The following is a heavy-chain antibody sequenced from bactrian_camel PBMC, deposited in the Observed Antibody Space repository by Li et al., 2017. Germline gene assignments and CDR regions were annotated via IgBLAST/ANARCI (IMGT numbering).Heavy chain of an antibody. J-gene: IGHJ4*01. D-gene: IGHD6*01. Sequence: HVQLVESGGGSVQAGGSLRLSCAASGASYNRYTSSMAWFRQAPGKEREAVATIETSGIADYGDSVKGRFTISEDSAKNMVYLQMNSLTPEDTATYYCKAHRSARQRVVAGSACPPGFEIDYWGQGTQVTVS. V-gene: IGHV3S53*01. CDR1: GASYNRYTSS. CDR2: IETSGIA. CDR3: KAHRSARQRVVAGSACPPGFEIDY.